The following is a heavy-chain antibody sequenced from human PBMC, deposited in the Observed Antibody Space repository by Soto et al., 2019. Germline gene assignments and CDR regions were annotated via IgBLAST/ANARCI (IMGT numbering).Heavy chain of an antibody. V-gene: IGHV4-31*03. D-gene: IGHD1-26*01. J-gene: IGHJ4*02. Sequence: QVQLQESGPGLVKPSQTLSLTCTVSGGSISSGGYYWSWIRQHPGKGLAWIGYIYYSGSTYYNPSLKSRVTISVDTSKNQFSLKLSSVTAAATAVYYCAGIYSGSPRGTLRYWGQGTLVTVSS. CDR3: AGIYSGSPRGTLRY. CDR2: IYYSGST. CDR1: GGSISSGGYY.